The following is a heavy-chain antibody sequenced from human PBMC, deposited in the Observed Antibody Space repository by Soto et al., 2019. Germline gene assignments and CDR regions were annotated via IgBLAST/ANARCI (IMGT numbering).Heavy chain of an antibody. CDR1: GYTFPGYG. Sequence: QVQLLPSGAEVQKPGASVKVSCKATGYTFPGYGIVWVRLARGQGLEWMGWISSYNANTNYPQMLPGRTTMTTHTSTRTAYMELSSLRSHDTAVYYCARGGYYYDRSGYYSYYWGPGTLFTVSS. J-gene: IGHJ4*02. D-gene: IGHD3-22*01. CDR3: ARGGYYYDRSGYYSYY. CDR2: ISSYNANT. V-gene: IGHV1-18*01.